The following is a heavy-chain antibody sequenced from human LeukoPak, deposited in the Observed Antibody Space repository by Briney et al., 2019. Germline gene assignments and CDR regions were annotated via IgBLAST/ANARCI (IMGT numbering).Heavy chain of an antibody. CDR3: TTPGYSSSRIYYFDY. D-gene: IGHD6-13*01. Sequence: AGSLRLSCAPSGFTFSGPAMHWVRQASGTGLECGGRIRSKVKSYATAYAASVKGRFTITRDDSKNTAYLQMNSLKTEDTAVYYCTTPGYSSSRIYYFDYWGQGTLVTVSS. V-gene: IGHV3-73*01. CDR1: GFTFSGPA. J-gene: IGHJ4*02. CDR2: IRSKVKSYAT.